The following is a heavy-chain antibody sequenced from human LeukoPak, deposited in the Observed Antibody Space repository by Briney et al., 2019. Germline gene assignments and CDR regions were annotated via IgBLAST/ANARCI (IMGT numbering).Heavy chain of an antibody. Sequence: GGSLRLSCAASGFTVSSNYMSWVRQAPGRGLEWVSFIYSGGSTYYADSVKGRFTISSDNSKNTLYLQMNSLRVEDTAVYYCARVGEGAAKDWGQGPLVTVSS. V-gene: IGHV3-53*01. J-gene: IGHJ4*02. CDR1: GFTVSSNY. CDR2: IYSGGST. CDR3: ARVGEGAAKD. D-gene: IGHD1-26*01.